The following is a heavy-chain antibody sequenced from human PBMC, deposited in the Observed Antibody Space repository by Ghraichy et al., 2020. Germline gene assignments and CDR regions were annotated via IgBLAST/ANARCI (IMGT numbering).Heavy chain of an antibody. V-gene: IGHV4-31*03. J-gene: IGHJ1*01. CDR2: IYYSGST. CDR1: GASISSGGYY. Sequence: SETLSLTCTVSGASISSGGYYWNWIRQYPGKGLEWIGYIYYSGSTYYNPSLKSRITMSLDTSKNQFSLKLRSVTAADTAVYYCARGTYYYVSTGYYGHFQQWGQGTLVTVSS. D-gene: IGHD3-22*01. CDR3: ARGTYYYVSTGYYGHFQQ.